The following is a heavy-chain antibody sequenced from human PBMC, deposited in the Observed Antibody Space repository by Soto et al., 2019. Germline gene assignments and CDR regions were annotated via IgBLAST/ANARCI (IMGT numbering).Heavy chain of an antibody. V-gene: IGHV1-46*01. D-gene: IGHD3-22*01. CDR3: AREETYYDSSGPIPHYFDY. CDR2: INPSGGST. CDR1: GYTFTSYY. J-gene: IGHJ4*02. Sequence: ASVKVSCKASGYTFTSYYMHWVRQAPGQGLERMGIINPSGGSTSYAQKFQGRVTMTRDTSTSTVYMELSSLRSEDTAVYYCAREETYYDSSGPIPHYFDYWGQGTLVTVSS.